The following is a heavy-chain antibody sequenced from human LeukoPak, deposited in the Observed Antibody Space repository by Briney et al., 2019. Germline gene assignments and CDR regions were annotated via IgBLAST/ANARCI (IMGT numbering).Heavy chain of an antibody. CDR1: GFTFSSYA. CDR2: ISGSGGST. Sequence: GGSLRLSCAASGFTFSSYAMSWVRQAPGKGLEWVSAISGSGGSTYYADSVKGRFTISRDNSKNTLYLQMNSLRAEDTAVYYCAKGITMIVVVHLYYFDYWGQGTLVTVSS. D-gene: IGHD3-22*01. V-gene: IGHV3-23*01. J-gene: IGHJ4*02. CDR3: AKGITMIVVVHLYYFDY.